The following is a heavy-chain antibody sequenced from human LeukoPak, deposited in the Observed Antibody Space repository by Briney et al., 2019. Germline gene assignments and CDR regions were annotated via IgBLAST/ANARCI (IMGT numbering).Heavy chain of an antibody. Sequence: GGSLRLSCAASGFTFSSYSMNWVRRAPGKGLEWVSYISSSTSTIYYADSVKGRFTISRDNAKNSLCLQMNSLRDKDTAVYYCARVNPGYSYGMDVWGQGTTVTVSS. CDR2: ISSSTSTI. CDR3: ARVNPGYSYGMDV. V-gene: IGHV3-48*02. J-gene: IGHJ6*02. CDR1: GFTFSSYS. D-gene: IGHD5-18*01.